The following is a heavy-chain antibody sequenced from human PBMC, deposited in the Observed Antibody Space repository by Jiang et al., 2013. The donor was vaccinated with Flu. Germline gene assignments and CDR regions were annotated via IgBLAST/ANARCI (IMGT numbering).Heavy chain of an antibody. CDR3: ARMRHDYGDYRFDY. J-gene: IGHJ4*02. CDR2: IDWDDDK. D-gene: IGHD4-17*01. CDR1: GFSLSTSGMC. V-gene: IGHV2-70*01. Sequence: KPTQTLTLTCTFSGFSLSTSGMCVSWIRQPPGKALEWLALIDWDDDKYYSTSLKTRLTISKDTSKNQAVLTMTNMDPVDTATYYCARMRHDYGDYRFDYWGQGTLVTVSS.